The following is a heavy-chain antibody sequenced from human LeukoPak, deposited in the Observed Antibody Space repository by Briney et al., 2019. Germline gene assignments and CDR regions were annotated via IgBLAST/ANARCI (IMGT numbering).Heavy chain of an antibody. D-gene: IGHD2-15*01. CDR1: GFTFSSYS. Sequence: PGGSLRLSCAASGFTFSSYSMNWVRQAPGKGLEWVSSISSSSSYIYYADSVKGRFTISRDNAKNSLYLQMNSLRAEDTAVYYCSTPRGVVVVMNFDYWGQGTLVTVSS. CDR2: ISSSSSYI. CDR3: STPRGVVVVMNFDY. J-gene: IGHJ4*02. V-gene: IGHV3-21*04.